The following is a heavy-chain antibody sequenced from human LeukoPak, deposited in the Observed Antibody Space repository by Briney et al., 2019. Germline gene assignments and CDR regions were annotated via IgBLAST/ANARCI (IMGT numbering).Heavy chain of an antibody. Sequence: ASVKVSCKASGGTFSSYAISWVRQAPGQGLEWMGGIIPIFGTANYAQKFQGRVTITTDESTSTAYIELSSLRSEDTAVYYCARDSSSWSRKNNWFDPWGQGTLVTVSS. J-gene: IGHJ5*02. V-gene: IGHV1-69*05. CDR3: ARDSSSWSRKNNWFDP. D-gene: IGHD6-13*01. CDR2: IIPIFGTA. CDR1: GGTFSSYA.